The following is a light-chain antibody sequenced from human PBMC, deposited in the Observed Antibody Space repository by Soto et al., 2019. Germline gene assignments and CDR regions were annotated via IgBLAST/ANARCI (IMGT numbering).Light chain of an antibody. CDR2: KVS. CDR1: QSVVYSDGNTY. V-gene: IGKV2-30*01. Sequence: DIAMTQSPLSLPVTLGQPASISCRSSQSVVYSDGNTYLNWFHQRPGQSPRRLIYKVSNRDSGVPDRFSGSGSGTDFTLKISRVEAEDVGVYYCMQGVQWPPTFGRGTKVEI. J-gene: IGKJ4*02. CDR3: MQGVQWPPT.